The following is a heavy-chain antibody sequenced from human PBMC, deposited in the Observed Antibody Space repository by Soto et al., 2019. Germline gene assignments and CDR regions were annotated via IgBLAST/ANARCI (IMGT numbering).Heavy chain of an antibody. D-gene: IGHD6-6*01. CDR1: GGSISSSSYY. V-gene: IGHV4-39*01. CDR2: IYYSGST. Sequence: SETLSLTCIVSGGSISSSSYYWGWIRQPPGKGLEWIGSIYYSGSTYYNPSLKSRVTISVDTSKNQFSLKLSSVTAADTAVFYCARHRARNWFDPRGPGTLVTVSS. J-gene: IGHJ5*02. CDR3: ARHRARNWFDP.